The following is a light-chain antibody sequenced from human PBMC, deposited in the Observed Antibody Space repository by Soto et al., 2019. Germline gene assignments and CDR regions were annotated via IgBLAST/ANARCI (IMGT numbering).Light chain of an antibody. CDR3: QQRSNRPIT. V-gene: IGKV3-11*01. CDR1: QSVSSY. CDR2: DAS. J-gene: IGKJ5*01. Sequence: EIVLTQSPATLSLSPGERATLSCRASQSVSSYLAWYQQKPGQAPRLLIYDASNRATGIPARFSGSGSGTDITLTISSLEPEDFAVYYWQQRSNRPITFGQGTRLEIK.